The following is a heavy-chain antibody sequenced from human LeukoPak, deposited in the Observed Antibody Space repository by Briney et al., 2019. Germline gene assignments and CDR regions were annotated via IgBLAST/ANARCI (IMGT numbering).Heavy chain of an antibody. CDR2: IKSKTDGGTT. J-gene: IGHJ4*02. CDR3: TSFHRPHDYGFDY. V-gene: IGHV3-15*01. Sequence: PGGSLRLSCAASGFTFSNAWMSWVRQAPGKGLEWVGRIKSKTDGGTTDYAAPVKGRFTISRDDSKNTLYLQMNSLKTEDTAVYYCTSFHRPHDYGFDYWGQGTLVTVSS. D-gene: IGHD4-17*01. CDR1: GFTFSNAW.